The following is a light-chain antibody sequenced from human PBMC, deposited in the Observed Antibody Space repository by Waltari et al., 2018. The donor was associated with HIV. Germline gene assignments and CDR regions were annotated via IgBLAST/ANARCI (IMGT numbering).Light chain of an antibody. Sequence: QSALTQPASVSGSPGQSITISCTGTSSAVGSYNLVSWYQQHPGKAPKLMIYEGTKRPSGVSNRFSGTKSGNTASLTISGLQAEDEADYYCNSYATGSAWVFGGGTKLTVL. J-gene: IGLJ3*02. CDR2: EGT. CDR3: NSYATGSAWV. V-gene: IGLV2-23*01. CDR1: SSAVGSYNL.